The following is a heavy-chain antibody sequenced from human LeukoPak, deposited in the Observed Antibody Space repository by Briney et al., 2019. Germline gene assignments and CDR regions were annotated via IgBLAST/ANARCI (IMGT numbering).Heavy chain of an antibody. J-gene: IGHJ6*03. V-gene: IGHV3-7*01. CDR3: ARDGWGIGGYSYGSMDV. CDR1: GFTFSSYW. D-gene: IGHD5-18*01. CDR2: IKQDGSEK. Sequence: GGSLRLSCAASGFTFSSYWMSWVRQAPGKGLEWVANIKQDGSEKYYVDSVKGRFTISRDNAKNSLYLQMNSLRAEDTAVYYCARDGWGIGGYSYGSMDVWGKGTTVTVSS.